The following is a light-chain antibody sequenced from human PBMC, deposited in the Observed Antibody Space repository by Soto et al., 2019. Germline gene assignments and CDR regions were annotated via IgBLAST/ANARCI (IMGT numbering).Light chain of an antibody. Sequence: ETVMTQSPATLSVSPGERATLSCRASQSVGSNVAWYQQKPGQAPRLLIHAASTRATGIPTRFSGSGSGTEFTLTINRLQSEDVALYYCQQYNDWPALTFGGGTKVEMK. CDR2: AAS. CDR1: QSVGSN. CDR3: QQYNDWPALT. V-gene: IGKV3-15*01. J-gene: IGKJ4*01.